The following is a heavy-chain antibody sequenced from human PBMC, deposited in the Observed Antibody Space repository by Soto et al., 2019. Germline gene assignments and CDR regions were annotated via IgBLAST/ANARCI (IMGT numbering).Heavy chain of an antibody. CDR2: ISWDGGST. J-gene: IGHJ6*02. D-gene: IGHD2-8*01. CDR1: GFTFDDYT. V-gene: IGHV3-43*01. Sequence: GGSLRLSCAASGFTFDDYTMHWVRQAPGKGLEWVSLISWDGGSTYYADSVKGRFTISRDNSKNSLYLQMNSLRTEDTALYYCAKDGCTNGVCHSYYCYYGMDVWGQGTTVTVSS. CDR3: AKDGCTNGVCHSYYCYYGMDV.